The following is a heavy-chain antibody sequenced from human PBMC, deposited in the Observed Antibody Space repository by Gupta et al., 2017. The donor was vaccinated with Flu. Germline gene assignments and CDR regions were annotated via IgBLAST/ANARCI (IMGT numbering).Heavy chain of an antibody. V-gene: IGHV3-9*01. CDR3: AKDSPAYGGGLDY. D-gene: IGHD2-15*01. Sequence: RQAPGKCLGWFSGISWNSGSLGYAGSVKGRFTISRDNAKNSLYLQMNSLRAEDTALYYCAKDSPAYGGGLDYWGQGTLVTVSS. J-gene: IGHJ4*02. CDR2: ISWNSGSL.